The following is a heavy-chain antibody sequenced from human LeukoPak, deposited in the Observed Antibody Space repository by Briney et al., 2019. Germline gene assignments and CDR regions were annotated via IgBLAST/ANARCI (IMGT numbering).Heavy chain of an antibody. J-gene: IGHJ4*02. D-gene: IGHD3-10*01. CDR3: ASFGGSGSYTQ. V-gene: IGHV3-11*06. Sequence: PGGSLRLSCAASGFTFSDYYMSWIRQAPGKGLEWVSYISSSSSYTNYADSVKGRFTISRDNAKNSPYLQMNSLRAEDTAVYYCASFGGSGSYTQWGQGTLVTVSS. CDR2: ISSSSSYT. CDR1: GFTFSDYY.